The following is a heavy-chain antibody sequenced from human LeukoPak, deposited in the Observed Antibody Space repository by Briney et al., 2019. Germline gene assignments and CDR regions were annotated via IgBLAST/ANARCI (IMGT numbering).Heavy chain of an antibody. V-gene: IGHV3-21*01. CDR3: ARSRRVGATPTDY. D-gene: IGHD1-26*01. J-gene: IGHJ4*02. CDR2: ISSSSSYI. CDR1: GFTFSDYS. Sequence: PGGSLRLSCAASGFTFSDYSMNWVRQAPGKGLEWVSSISSSSSYIYYADSVKGRFTISRDNAKNSLYLQMNSLRAEDTAVYYCARSRRVGATPTDYWGQGTLVTVSS.